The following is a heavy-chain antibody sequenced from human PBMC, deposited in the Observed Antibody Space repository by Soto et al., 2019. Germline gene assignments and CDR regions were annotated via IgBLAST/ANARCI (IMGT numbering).Heavy chain of an antibody. CDR2: IIPIFGTA. CDR3: ARDISGLLGFIADY. D-gene: IGHD3-10*01. CDR1: GGTFSSYA. Sequence: ASVKVSCKASGGTFSSYAISWVRQAPGQGLEWKGRIIPIFGTANYAQKYQGRVTITADESTSTVYIELSSLRSEDTAVFYCARDISGLLGFIADYWGQGTLVTVSS. J-gene: IGHJ4*02. V-gene: IGHV1-69*13.